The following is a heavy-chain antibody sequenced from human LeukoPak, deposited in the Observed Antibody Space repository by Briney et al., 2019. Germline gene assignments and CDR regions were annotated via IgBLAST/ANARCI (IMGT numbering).Heavy chain of an antibody. CDR1: DGSVSSGSHY. CDR2: MYYIGST. J-gene: IGHJ3*02. CDR3: ARQVWYYDRSAFDI. D-gene: IGHD3-22*01. Sequence: QVQLQESGPGLVKPSETLSLTCTVSDGSVSSGSHYWSWIRQPPGQGLEWIGYMYYIGSTNYNPSLKSRVTISIDTSKSQFSLRLSSVTAADTAVYFCARQVWYYDRSAFDIWGQGTMVTVSS. V-gene: IGHV4-61*01.